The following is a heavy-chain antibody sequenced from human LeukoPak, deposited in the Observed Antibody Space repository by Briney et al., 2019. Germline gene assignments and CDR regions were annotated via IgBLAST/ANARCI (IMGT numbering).Heavy chain of an antibody. CDR1: GYTFTGYY. Sequence: ASVKVSCKASGYTFTGYYMHWVRQAPGQGLEWMGWINPNSGGTNYAQKFQGRVTMTRDTSISTAYMELSRLRSDDTAVYYCATSQGGYCSSTSCYASGPNHMDVWGKGTTVTISS. CDR3: ATSQGGYCSSTSCYASGPNHMDV. V-gene: IGHV1-2*02. D-gene: IGHD2-2*01. CDR2: INPNSGGT. J-gene: IGHJ6*03.